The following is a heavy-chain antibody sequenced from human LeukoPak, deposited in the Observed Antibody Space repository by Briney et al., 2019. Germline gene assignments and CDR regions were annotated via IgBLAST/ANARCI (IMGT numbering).Heavy chain of an antibody. Sequence: PGGSLRLSCAASEFTFSGFAMSWVRQAPGKGPEWVSTITENGDRSYYTDSVKGRFTISRDISKNTLYLQMNRLSAEDTAVYYCAKGLPVSDFWSGNGYYYGMDVWGQGTTVTVS. J-gene: IGHJ6*02. CDR3: AKGLPVSDFWSGNGYYYGMDV. CDR1: EFTFSGFA. D-gene: IGHD3-3*01. CDR2: ITENGDRS. V-gene: IGHV3-23*01.